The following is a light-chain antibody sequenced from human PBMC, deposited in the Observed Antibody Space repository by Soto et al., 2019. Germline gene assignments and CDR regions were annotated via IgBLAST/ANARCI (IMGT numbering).Light chain of an antibody. CDR2: GAS. J-gene: IGKJ3*01. CDR3: QQYNNWPSFT. Sequence: EIVLTQSPGTLSLSPGERATLSCRASQSVSNNYLAWYQQKPGQAPRLLIYGASNRATGIPARFSGSGSGTEFTLTISSLQSEDFAVYYCQQYNNWPSFTFGPGTKVDIK. V-gene: IGKV3-15*01. CDR1: QSVSNN.